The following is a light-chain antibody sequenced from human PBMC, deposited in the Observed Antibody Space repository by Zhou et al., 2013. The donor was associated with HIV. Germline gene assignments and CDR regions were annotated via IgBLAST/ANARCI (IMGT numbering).Light chain of an antibody. J-gene: IGKJ4*01. CDR1: QSVSTSY. Sequence: DIVLTQSPGTLSLSPGERATLSCRASQSVSTSYLAWYQQKPGQAPRLLIYGASSRATGIPDRFSGSGSGTDFTLTIRRLEPEDFAVYYCQQYGSSPLTFGGGTKGGDQT. CDR3: QQYGSSPLT. CDR2: GAS. V-gene: IGKV3-20*01.